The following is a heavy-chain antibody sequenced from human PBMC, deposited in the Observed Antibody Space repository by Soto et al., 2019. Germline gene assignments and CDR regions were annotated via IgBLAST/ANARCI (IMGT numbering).Heavy chain of an antibody. CDR1: GGSISSYY. J-gene: IGHJ5*02. Sequence: SETLSLTCTVSGGSISSYYWSWIRQPPGKGLEWIGYIYYSGSTNYNPSLKSRVTISVDTSKNQFSLKLSSVTAADTAVYYCARSENWFDPGAREPWSPSPQ. CDR3: ARSENWFDP. V-gene: IGHV4-59*01. CDR2: IYYSGST.